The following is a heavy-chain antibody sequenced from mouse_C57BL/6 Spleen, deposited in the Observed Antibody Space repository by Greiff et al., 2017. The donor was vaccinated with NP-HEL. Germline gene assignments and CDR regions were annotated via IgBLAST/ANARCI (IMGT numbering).Heavy chain of an antibody. CDR1: GYTFTDYY. J-gene: IGHJ3*01. Sequence: EVQLQQSGPELVKPGASVKISCKASGYTFTDYYMNWVKQSHGKSLEWIGDINPNNGGTSYNQKFKGKATLTVDKSSSTAYMELRSLTSEDSAVYYCARDDGRAQFAYWGQGTLVTVSA. CDR3: ARDDGRAQFAY. V-gene: IGHV1-26*01. CDR2: INPNNGGT. D-gene: IGHD2-3*01.